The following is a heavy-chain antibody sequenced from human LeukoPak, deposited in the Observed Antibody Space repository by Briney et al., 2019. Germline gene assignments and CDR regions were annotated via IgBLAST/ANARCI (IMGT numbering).Heavy chain of an antibody. V-gene: IGHV1-24*01. CDR3: ATRDGGATFPFDY. Sequence: ASVKVSCKVSGYTLTELSMHWVRQAPGKGLEWMGGFDPEDGEAIYAQKFQGRVTMTEDTSTDTAYMELSSLRSEDTAVYYCATRDGGATFPFDYWGQGTLVTVSS. CDR1: GYTLTELS. J-gene: IGHJ4*02. D-gene: IGHD1-26*01. CDR2: FDPEDGEA.